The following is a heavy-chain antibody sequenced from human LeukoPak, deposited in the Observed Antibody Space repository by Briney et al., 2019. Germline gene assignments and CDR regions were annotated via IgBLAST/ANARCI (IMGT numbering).Heavy chain of an antibody. CDR3: ARDRRGTGNSFDY. V-gene: IGHV1-2*02. J-gene: IGHJ4*02. D-gene: IGHD2-8*02. Sequence: ASVKVSCKASGYTFTGYYMHWVRQAPGQGLEWMGWINPNSGGTNYAQKFQGRVTMTRDTSISTAYMELSRLRSDDTAVYYCARDRRGTGNSFDYWGQGTLSPSPQ. CDR2: INPNSGGT. CDR1: GYTFTGYY.